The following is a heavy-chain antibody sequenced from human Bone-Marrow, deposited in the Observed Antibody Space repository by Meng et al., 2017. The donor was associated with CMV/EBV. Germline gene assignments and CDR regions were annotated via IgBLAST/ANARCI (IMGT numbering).Heavy chain of an antibody. V-gene: IGHV3-48*04. CDR1: GFTFSSYS. J-gene: IGHJ4*02. Sequence: GESLKISCAASGFTFSSYSMNWVRQAPGKGLEWVSYISSSSSTIYYADSVKGRFTISRDNAKNSLYLQMNSLRAEDTAVYYCARVGPSPYYDFWSGYLYWGQGTLVTVSS. D-gene: IGHD3-3*01. CDR3: ARVGPSPYYDFWSGYLY. CDR2: ISSSSSTI.